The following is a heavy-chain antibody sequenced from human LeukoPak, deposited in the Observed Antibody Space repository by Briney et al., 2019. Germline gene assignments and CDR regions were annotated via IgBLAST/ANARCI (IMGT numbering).Heavy chain of an antibody. D-gene: IGHD1-26*01. CDR1: GFTFSSYA. V-gene: IGHV3-30*02. J-gene: IGHJ4*02. CDR2: IRYDGSNK. Sequence: GGPLRLSCAASGFTFSSYALHWVRQAPGKGLEGVAFIRYDGSNKYYADSVKGRFTLSRDNSKHTLYLQVNSLRAEDTAVYYCAKDFSASYWYFDYWGEGALVTVSS. CDR3: AKDFSASYWYFDY.